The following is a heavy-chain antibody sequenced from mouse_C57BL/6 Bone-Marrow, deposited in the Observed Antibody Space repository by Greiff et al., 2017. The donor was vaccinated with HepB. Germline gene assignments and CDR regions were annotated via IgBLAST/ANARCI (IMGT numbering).Heavy chain of an antibody. J-gene: IGHJ2*01. D-gene: IGHD2-1*01. CDR3: ARGGLGKY. CDR2: ISSGGSYT. CDR1: GFTFSSYG. Sequence: EVKLVESGGDLVKPGGSLKLSCAASGFTFSSYGMSWVRQTPDKRLEWVATISSGGSYTYYPDSVKGRFTISRDNAKNTLYLQMSSLKSEDTAMDYCARGGLGKYWGQGTTLTVSS. V-gene: IGHV5-6*02.